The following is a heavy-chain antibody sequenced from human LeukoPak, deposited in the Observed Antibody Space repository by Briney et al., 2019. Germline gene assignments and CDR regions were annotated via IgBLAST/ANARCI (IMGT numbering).Heavy chain of an antibody. J-gene: IGHJ4*02. CDR2: INSDSGGT. CDR1: GYTFTTYY. CDR3: AREWAGTGKVVDY. D-gene: IGHD1-1*01. Sequence: GASVKVSCKASGYTFTTYYIHWVRQAPGQGHQWMGRINSDSGGTDYSQNFQARVTMTRDTSTSTVYMELTNLKSDDTALYYCAREWAGTGKVVDYWGQGTPVTVSS. V-gene: IGHV1-2*02.